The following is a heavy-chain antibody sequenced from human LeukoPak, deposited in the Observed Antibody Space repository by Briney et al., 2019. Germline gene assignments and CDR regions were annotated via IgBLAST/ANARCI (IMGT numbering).Heavy chain of an antibody. D-gene: IGHD1-26*01. J-gene: IGHJ3*02. CDR1: GGSISSYY. CDR2: IYYSGST. V-gene: IGHV4-59*01. CDR3: ARDRAAGSHLSALDI. Sequence: SETLSLTCTVSGGSISSYYWSWIRRPPGKGLEWIGYIYYSGSTNYNPSLKSRVTISVDTSKNQFSLKLSSVTAADTAVYYCARDRAAGSHLSALDIWGQGTMVTVSS.